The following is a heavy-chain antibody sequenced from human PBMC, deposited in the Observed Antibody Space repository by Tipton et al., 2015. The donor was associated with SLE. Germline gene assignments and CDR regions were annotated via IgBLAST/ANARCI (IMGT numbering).Heavy chain of an antibody. CDR1: GYTFTGYY. V-gene: IGHV1-18*04. CDR2: ISAYNGNT. CDR3: ARDRGHSSSPYYFDY. J-gene: IGHJ4*02. D-gene: IGHD6-13*01. Sequence: QLVQSGPEVKKPGASVKVSCKASGYTFTGYYMHWVRQAPGQGLEWMGWISAYNGNTNYAQKLQGRVTMTTDTSTSTAYMELRSLRSDDTAVYYCARDRGHSSSPYYFDYWGQGTLVTVSS.